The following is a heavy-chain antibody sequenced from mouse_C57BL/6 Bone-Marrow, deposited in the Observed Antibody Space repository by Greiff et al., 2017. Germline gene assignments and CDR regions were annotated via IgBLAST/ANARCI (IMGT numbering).Heavy chain of an antibody. V-gene: IGHV1-55*01. D-gene: IGHD1-1*01. CDR1: GYTFTSYW. CDR3: ARGDYGISVFDY. CDR2: IYPGSGST. Sequence: QVQLQQPGAELVKPGASVKMSCKASGYTFTSYWITWVKQRPGQGLEWIGDIYPGSGSTNYNEKFKSKATLTVDTSSSTAYMQLSSLTSEDSAVYYCARGDYGISVFDYWGQGTTLTVSS. J-gene: IGHJ2*01.